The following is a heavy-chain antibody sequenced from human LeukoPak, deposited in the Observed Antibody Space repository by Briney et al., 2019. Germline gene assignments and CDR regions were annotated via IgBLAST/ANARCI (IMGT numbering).Heavy chain of an antibody. CDR1: RFTFSSYG. V-gene: IGHV3-30*02. CDR3: ATAFIAVAGANFQH. D-gene: IGHD6-19*01. J-gene: IGHJ1*01. CDR2: IRFDGSNK. Sequence: GGSLRLSCAASRFTFSSYGMHWVRQAPGKGLEWVAFIRFDGSNKYYAGSVKGRFTISRDNSKNTLYLQMNSLRPEDTAVYYCATAFIAVAGANFQHWGQGTLVTVSS.